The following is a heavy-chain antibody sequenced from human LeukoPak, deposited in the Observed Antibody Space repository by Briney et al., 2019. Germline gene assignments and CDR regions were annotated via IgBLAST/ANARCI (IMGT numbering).Heavy chain of an antibody. J-gene: IGHJ4*02. CDR1: GFTFSSYE. Sequence: PGGSLRLSCAASGFTFSSYEMNWVRQAPGKGLEWVSYISSSGSTIYYADSVKGRFTISRDNAKNSLYLQMNSLRAEDTAVYYCARETSTGVFPDYWGQGTLVTVSS. D-gene: IGHD3-10*01. CDR3: ARETSTGVFPDY. V-gene: IGHV3-48*03. CDR2: ISSSGSTI.